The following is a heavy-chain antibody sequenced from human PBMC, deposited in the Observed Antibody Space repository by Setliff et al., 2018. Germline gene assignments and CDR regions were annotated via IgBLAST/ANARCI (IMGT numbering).Heavy chain of an antibody. Sequence: SGPTLVNPTQTLTLTCTFSGFSLSTEGVSVGWIRQPPGKALEWLALIYWDDDKRYSPSLKSRLTISKDTSKRQVVLTMTNMDPVDTATYYCARMMVRGVIRYYYYGMDVWGQGTTVTVSS. V-gene: IGHV2-5*02. J-gene: IGHJ6*02. CDR1: GFSLSTEGVS. CDR2: IYWDDDK. CDR3: ARMMVRGVIRYYYYGMDV. D-gene: IGHD3-10*01.